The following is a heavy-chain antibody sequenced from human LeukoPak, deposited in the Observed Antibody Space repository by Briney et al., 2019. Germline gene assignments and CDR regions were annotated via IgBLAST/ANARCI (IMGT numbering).Heavy chain of an antibody. CDR2: IYSGGST. CDR3: ARPSNEGQWLVGQGVDY. D-gene: IGHD6-19*01. CDR1: EFSVGSNY. Sequence: GGSLRLSCAASEFSVGSNYMTWVRQAPGKGLEWISLIYSGGSTYYADSVKGRFTISRDNSKNTLYLQMNSLRAEDTAVYYCARPSNEGQWLVGQGVDYWGQGTLVTVSS. J-gene: IGHJ4*02. V-gene: IGHV3-66*04.